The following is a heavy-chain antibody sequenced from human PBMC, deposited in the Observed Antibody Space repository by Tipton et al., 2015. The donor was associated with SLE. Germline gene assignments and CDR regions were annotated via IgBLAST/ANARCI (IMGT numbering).Heavy chain of an antibody. V-gene: IGHV4-34*01. J-gene: IGHJ4*02. Sequence: TLSLTCTVYGESLSGHYWIWIRQPPGKGLEWIGDINHSGRIDYNPSLKSRVTISVDTSKNQFSLKLSSVTAADTAVYYCASRIVGALYYFDYWGQGTLVTVSS. D-gene: IGHD1-26*01. CDR2: INHSGRI. CDR1: GESLSGHY. CDR3: ASRIVGALYYFDY.